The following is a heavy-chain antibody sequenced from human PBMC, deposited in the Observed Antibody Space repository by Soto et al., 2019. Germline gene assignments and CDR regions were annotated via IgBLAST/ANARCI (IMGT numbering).Heavy chain of an antibody. D-gene: IGHD3-16*02. V-gene: IGHV3-48*02. CDR3: ASYYDYVWGSYRQIDY. CDR1: GFTFSSYS. J-gene: IGHJ4*02. CDR2: ISSSSSTI. Sequence: PGGSLRLSCAASGFTFSSYSMNWVRQAPGKGLEWVSYISSSSSTIYYADSVKGRFTISRDNAKNSLCLQMNSLRDEDTAVYYCASYYDYVWGSYRQIDYWGQGTLVTVSS.